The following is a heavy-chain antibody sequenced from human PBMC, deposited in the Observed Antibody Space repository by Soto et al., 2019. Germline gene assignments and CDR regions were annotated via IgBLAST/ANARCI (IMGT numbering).Heavy chain of an antibody. CDR1: GFTFSSYA. CDR2: ISGSGGST. D-gene: IGHD3-3*01. J-gene: IGHJ5*02. CDR3: AKDALLPGDFWSGYYISWLDP. Sequence: GGSLRLSCAASGFTFSSYAMSWVRQAPGKGLEWVSAISGSGGSTYYADSVKGRFTISRDNSKNTLYLQMNSLKAEDTAVYYCAKDALLPGDFWSGYYISWLDPWGQGTLVTVSS. V-gene: IGHV3-23*01.